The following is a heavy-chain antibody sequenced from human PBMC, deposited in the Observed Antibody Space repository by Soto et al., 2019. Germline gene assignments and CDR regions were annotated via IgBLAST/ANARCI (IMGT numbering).Heavy chain of an antibody. CDR1: GFTFSSYS. V-gene: IGHV3-21*05. D-gene: IGHD3-16*01. J-gene: IGHJ5*02. CDR3: ARDLHDYVSFRFDP. CDR2: ISTSSSYI. Sequence: GGSLRLSCAASGFTFSSYSMNWVRQAPGKGLEWVSYISTSSSYIYYADSMKGRFTISRDNAKNSLYLQMNSLRAEDTAVYYCARDLHDYVSFRFDPWGQGTLVTVS.